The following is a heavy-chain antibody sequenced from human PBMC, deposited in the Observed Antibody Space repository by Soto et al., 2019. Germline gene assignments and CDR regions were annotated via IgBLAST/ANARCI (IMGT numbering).Heavy chain of an antibody. J-gene: IGHJ6*02. CDR2: IWSDGSNK. CDR1: GFTFSSHG. V-gene: IGHV3-33*01. D-gene: IGHD6-19*01. Sequence: QVHLVESGGGVVQPGRSLRLSCTASGFTFSSHGMHWVRQVPGKGLEWVAVIWSDGSNKYYADSVKGRFTISRDNSKNTLYLQRNSLRAEDSAVYYFARRAIGVYGMDVWGQGTTVTVSS. CDR3: ARRAIGVYGMDV.